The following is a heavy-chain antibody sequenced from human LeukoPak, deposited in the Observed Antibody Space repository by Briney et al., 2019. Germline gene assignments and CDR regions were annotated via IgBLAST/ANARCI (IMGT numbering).Heavy chain of an antibody. CDR3: SRDFNGRNDF. V-gene: IGHV3-74*01. CDR2: INPDGSRT. Sequence: RSGGSLRLSCAASGFTFSSNWMHWVRQGPGKGLVWVSRINPDGSRTDYAESVKGRFTISRDNAKNTLSLEMNGLGDGDTAVYYCSRDFNGRNDFWGQGTLVTVSS. D-gene: IGHD1-14*01. J-gene: IGHJ4*02. CDR1: GFTFSSNW.